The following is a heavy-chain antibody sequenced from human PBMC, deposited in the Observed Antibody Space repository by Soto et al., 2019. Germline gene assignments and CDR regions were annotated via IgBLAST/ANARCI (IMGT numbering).Heavy chain of an antibody. CDR3: TRDYVMDV. CDR2: ISTTSTYI. CDR1: GVTLRGDS. V-gene: IGHV3-21*01. Sequence: GGPLRLSCAASGVTLRGDSMNWVRQAPGKGLEWVSSISTTSTYIYYADSVKGRFTISRDNANNSLHLQMNSLRAEDTAVYYCTRDYVMDVWGQGNTVTVA. J-gene: IGHJ6*02.